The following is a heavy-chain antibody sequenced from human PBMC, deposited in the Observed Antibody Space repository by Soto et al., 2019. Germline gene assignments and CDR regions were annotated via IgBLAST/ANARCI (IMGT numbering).Heavy chain of an antibody. D-gene: IGHD5-18*01. CDR3: VRSKVGYSYGTPFDY. J-gene: IGHJ4*02. CDR2: ISWNSGNI. Sequence: EVQLEESGGALVQPGRSLRLSCAASGFTFDDYAMYWVRQVLGKGLEWVSSISWNSGNIGYADSVKGRFTTSRDNAETSLYLQMNSLRPEDTALYYCVRSKVGYSYGTPFDYWGQGTLVTVSS. CDR1: GFTFDDYA. V-gene: IGHV3-9*01.